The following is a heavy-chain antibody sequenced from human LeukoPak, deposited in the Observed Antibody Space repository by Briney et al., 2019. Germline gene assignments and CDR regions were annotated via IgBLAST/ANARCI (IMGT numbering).Heavy chain of an antibody. CDR1: VYTFTSYD. CDR2: MNPNSGNT. D-gene: IGHD3-22*01. Sequence: ASVKVSCKASVYTFTSYDINWVRQATGQGLEWMGWMNPNSGNTGYAQKFQGRVTMTRNTSIRTAYMELSSLRSEDTAVYYWARGLYYYDSSGSYYFDYWGQGTLVTVSS. CDR3: ARGLYYYDSSGSYYFDY. J-gene: IGHJ4*02. V-gene: IGHV1-8*01.